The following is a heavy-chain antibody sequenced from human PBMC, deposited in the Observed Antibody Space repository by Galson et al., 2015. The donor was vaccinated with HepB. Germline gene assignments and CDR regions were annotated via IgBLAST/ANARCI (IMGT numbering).Heavy chain of an antibody. CDR2: IISSSDYT. D-gene: IGHD7-27*01. J-gene: IGHJ4*02. CDR3: VRDPPLGTPFDH. V-gene: IGHV3-21*01. Sequence: SLRLSCAASGFTFSSYNMNWVRQAPGKGLEWVASIISSSDYTYYADSLRGRFTISRDNAKNSLYLYMNSLRPEDTAVYYCVRDPPLGTPFDHWGQGT. CDR1: GFTFSSYN.